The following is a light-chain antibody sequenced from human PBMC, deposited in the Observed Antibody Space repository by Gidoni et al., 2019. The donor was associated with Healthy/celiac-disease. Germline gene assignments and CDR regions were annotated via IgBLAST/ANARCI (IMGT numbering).Light chain of an antibody. Sequence: NFMLTQPHAVSESPGKTVTISCTGSSGSIASNYVQWYQQRPGSAPPTVIYEDTQRPSGVPDRFSGSIDSSSNSASLTISGLKTEDEADYYCQSYDSSNHVVFGGGTKLTVL. CDR3: QSYDSSNHVV. CDR1: SGSIASNY. CDR2: EDT. J-gene: IGLJ2*01. V-gene: IGLV6-57*02.